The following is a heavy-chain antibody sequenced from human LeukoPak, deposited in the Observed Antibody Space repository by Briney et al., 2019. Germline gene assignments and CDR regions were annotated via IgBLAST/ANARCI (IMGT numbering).Heavy chain of an antibody. V-gene: IGHV3-53*01. CDR3: ASSRAPWAFDI. CDR1: GFTVSSNY. Sequence: GGSLRLCCAASGFTVSSNYMSWVRQAPGKGLEWVSVIYSGGSTYYADSVKGRFTISRDNSKNTLYLQMNSLRAEDTAVYYCASSRAPWAFDIWGQGTMVTVSS. J-gene: IGHJ3*02. CDR2: IYSGGST.